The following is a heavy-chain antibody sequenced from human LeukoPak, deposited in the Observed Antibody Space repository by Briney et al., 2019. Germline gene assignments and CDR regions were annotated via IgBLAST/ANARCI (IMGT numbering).Heavy chain of an antibody. CDR1: GFTVSSNY. Sequence: PGGSLRLSCAASGFTVSSNYMSWVRQAPGKGLEWVSVFYSGGSTYYADSVKGRFTISRDNSKNTLFLQMNSLRAEDTAVYYCARGGRTTIYFDYWGQGTLVTVSS. CDR2: FYSGGST. D-gene: IGHD5-12*01. CDR3: ARGGRTTIYFDY. J-gene: IGHJ4*02. V-gene: IGHV3-66*01.